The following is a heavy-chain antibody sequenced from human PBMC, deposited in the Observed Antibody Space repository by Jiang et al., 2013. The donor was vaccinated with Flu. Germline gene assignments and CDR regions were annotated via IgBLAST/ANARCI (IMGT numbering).Heavy chain of an antibody. CDR1: GFIFSSYG. Sequence: VQLVESGGGVVQPGRSLRLSCVASGFIFSSYGMYWVRQAPGQGLEWVAVISYDGSNQDYADSVKGRFTISRDNSKSTLYMQMKSLRAEDTAVYYCAKDRDTRRHDFWSGHAIDWGQGILVTVSS. D-gene: IGHD3-3*01. CDR3: AKDRDTRRHDFWSGHAID. J-gene: IGHJ4*02. V-gene: IGHV3-30*18. CDR2: ISYDGSNQ.